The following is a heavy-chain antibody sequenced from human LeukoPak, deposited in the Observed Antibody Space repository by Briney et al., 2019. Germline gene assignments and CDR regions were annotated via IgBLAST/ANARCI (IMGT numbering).Heavy chain of an antibody. CDR2: IYHSGST. Sequence: SETLSLTCAVSGGSISSGGYSWSWIQQPPGKGLEWIGYIYHSGSTYYNPSLKSRVTISVDTSKNQFSLKLSSVTAADTAVYYCARDKWELLRVFDYWGQGTLVTVSS. D-gene: IGHD1-26*01. J-gene: IGHJ4*02. CDR1: GGSISSGGYS. CDR3: ARDKWELLRVFDY. V-gene: IGHV4-30-2*01.